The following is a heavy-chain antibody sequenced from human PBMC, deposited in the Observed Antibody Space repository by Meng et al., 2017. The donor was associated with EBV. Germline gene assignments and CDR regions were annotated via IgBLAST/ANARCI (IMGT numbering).Heavy chain of an antibody. D-gene: IGHD3-10*01. V-gene: IGHV1-69*01. CDR3: ASESGRGFTPDY. J-gene: IGHJ4*02. CDR2: LIPMSDAP. CDR1: GGTFRSDA. Sequence: QVQLAPAVGEVNKPGSSVTVSCKTCGGTFRSDAVSWVRQAPGQGLEWMGGLIPMSDAPYYAQKFQDRVTITADESTSTHYMDLSGLSSEDTAVYYCASESGRGFTPDYWGQGTLVTVSS.